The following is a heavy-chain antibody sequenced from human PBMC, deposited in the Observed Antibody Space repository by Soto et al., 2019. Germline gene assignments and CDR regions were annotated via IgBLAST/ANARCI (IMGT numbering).Heavy chain of an antibody. Sequence: PGGSLRLSCAASGFNVGAFAVNWVRQAPGKGLEWVSGISVSDAFLYYADSVRGRFSISRDASENILYLQMNSLRVDDTALYYCTRETVAGITGLDYWGPGTLVTVSS. CDR1: GFNVGAFA. J-gene: IGHJ4*02. CDR3: TRETVAGITGLDY. CDR2: ISVSDAFL. D-gene: IGHD1-20*01. V-gene: IGHV3-23*01.